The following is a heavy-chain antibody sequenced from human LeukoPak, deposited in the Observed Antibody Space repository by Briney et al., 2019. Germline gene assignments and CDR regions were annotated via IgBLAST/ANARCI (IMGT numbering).Heavy chain of an antibody. CDR3: ARGGLRYFDLDY. CDR2: INPNSGGT. Sequence: ASVKVSCKASGYTFTGYYMHWVRQAPGQGLEWMGWINPNSGGTNYAQKVQGRATMTRDTSISTVNMELSSLRSEDTAVYFCARGGLRYFDLDYWGQGTLVTVS. D-gene: IGHD3-9*01. CDR1: GYTFTGYY. J-gene: IGHJ4*02. V-gene: IGHV1-2*02.